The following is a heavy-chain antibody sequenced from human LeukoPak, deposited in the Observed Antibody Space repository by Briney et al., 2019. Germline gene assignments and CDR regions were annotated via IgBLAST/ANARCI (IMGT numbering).Heavy chain of an antibody. D-gene: IGHD2-8*01. CDR3: ARGGGRVVLMVYATRPNWFDP. CDR2: INHSGST. V-gene: IGHV4-34*01. J-gene: IGHJ5*02. Sequence: GSLRLSCAASGFTFSSYAMNWVRQAPGKGLEWIGEINHSGSTNYNPSLKSRVTISVDTSKNQFSLKLSSVTAADTAVYYCARGGGRVVLMVYATRPNWFDPWGQGTLVTVSS. CDR1: GFTFSSYA.